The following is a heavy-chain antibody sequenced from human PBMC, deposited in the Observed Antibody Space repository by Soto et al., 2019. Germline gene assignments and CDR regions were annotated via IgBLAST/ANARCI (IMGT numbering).Heavy chain of an antibody. CDR3: ARLKHDFWSGYVVNY. J-gene: IGHJ4*02. D-gene: IGHD3-3*01. Sequence: PSETLSLTCTVSSGSVISTNYNWAWIRQPPGKGLEWIGSIYYRGSTYYSASLKSRLTISIDTPNNQFSLSLRSVTAADTATYFCARLKHDFWSGYVVNYWGQGTLVTVSS. CDR2: IYYRGST. CDR1: SGSVISTNYN. V-gene: IGHV4-39*01.